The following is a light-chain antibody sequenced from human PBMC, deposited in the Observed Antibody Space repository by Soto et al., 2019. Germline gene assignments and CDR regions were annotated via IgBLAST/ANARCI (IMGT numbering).Light chain of an antibody. J-gene: IGLJ1*01. CDR2: EVS. V-gene: IGLV2-8*01. CDR1: SSDVGGYNY. CDR3: RSYAGSNAYV. Sequence: QSALTQPPSASGSPGQSVTISCTGTSSDVGGYNYVSWYQQHPGKAPKLMIYEVSKRPSGVPDRFSGSKSGNTASLTVSGLQAEVDADYYCRSYAGSNAYVLGTGTKLTVL.